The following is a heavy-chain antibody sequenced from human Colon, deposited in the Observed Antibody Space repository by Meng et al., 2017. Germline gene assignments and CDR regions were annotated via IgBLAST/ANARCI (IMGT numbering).Heavy chain of an antibody. CDR3: ARDRKHYGERGWFDP. CDR2: IYYSGST. V-gene: IGHV4-34*02. D-gene: IGHD4-17*01. CDR1: GGSFSDYY. J-gene: IGHJ5*02. Sequence: QVQVQQWGAGLLKPSETLSLTCAVYGGSFSDYYWSWVRQPPGKGLEWIGYIYYSGSTYSNASLKSRVTISIDRSKNQFSLKLSSVTAADTAAYYCARDRKHYGERGWFDPWGQGTLVTVS.